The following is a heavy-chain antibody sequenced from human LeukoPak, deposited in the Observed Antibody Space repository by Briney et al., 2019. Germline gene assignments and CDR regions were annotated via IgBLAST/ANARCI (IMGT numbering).Heavy chain of an antibody. CDR2: ISSSSSYI. V-gene: IGHV3-21*01. Sequence: GGSLRLSCAASGFTFSSYSMNWVRQAPGKGLEWVSSISSSSSYIYYADSVKGRFTISRDNAKNSLYLQMNSLRAEDTAVYYCAVYGDANYYYYGMDVWGQGTTVTVSS. CDR3: AVYGDANYYYYGMDV. J-gene: IGHJ6*02. D-gene: IGHD4-17*01. CDR1: GFTFSSYS.